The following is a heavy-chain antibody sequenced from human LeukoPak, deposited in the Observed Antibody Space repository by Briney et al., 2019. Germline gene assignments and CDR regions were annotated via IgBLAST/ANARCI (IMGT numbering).Heavy chain of an antibody. CDR3: AGRLTGASPFDY. D-gene: IGHD1-20*01. Sequence: GGSLRLSCAASGFTFSSYGLHWVRQAPGKGLEYVSSITGNGDSTYYASSVKGRFTISRDNSKNTLYLQMGSLRDEDMAIYYCAGRLTGASPFDYWGRGTLVTVFS. CDR2: ITGNGDST. J-gene: IGHJ4*02. CDR1: GFTFSSYG. V-gene: IGHV3-64*01.